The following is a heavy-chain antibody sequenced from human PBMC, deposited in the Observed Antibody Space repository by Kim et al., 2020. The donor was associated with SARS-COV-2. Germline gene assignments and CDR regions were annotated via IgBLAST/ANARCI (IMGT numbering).Heavy chain of an antibody. V-gene: IGHV3-74*01. D-gene: IGHD2-2*01. CDR2: INSDGSTT. CDR3: ARDHNFCTSTSCWGWFDP. Sequence: GGSLRLSCAASGFTFSSYWMHWVRQAPGKGLVWVSRINSDGSTTSYADSVKGRFTISRDNAKNTLYLQMNSLRAEDTAVYYCARDHNFCTSTSCWGWFDPWGQGTLVTVSS. J-gene: IGHJ5*02. CDR1: GFTFSSYW.